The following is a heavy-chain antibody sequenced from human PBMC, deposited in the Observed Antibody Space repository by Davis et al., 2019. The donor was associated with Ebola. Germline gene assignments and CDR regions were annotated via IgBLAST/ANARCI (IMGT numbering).Heavy chain of an antibody. CDR1: GGSISSYY. Sequence: GSLRLSCTVSGGSISSYYWSRIRQPPGMGLEWIGYIYYSGSTNYNPSLKSRVTISVDTSKNQFSLKLSSVTAADTAVYYCAREQEGGGYGMDVWGQGTTVTVSS. CDR2: IYYSGST. D-gene: IGHD2-15*01. V-gene: IGHV4-59*01. J-gene: IGHJ6*02. CDR3: AREQEGGGYGMDV.